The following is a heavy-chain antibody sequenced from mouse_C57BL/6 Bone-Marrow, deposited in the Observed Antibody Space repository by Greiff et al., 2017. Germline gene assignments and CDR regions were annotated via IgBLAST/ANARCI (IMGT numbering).Heavy chain of an antibody. V-gene: IGHV5-17*01. J-gene: IGHJ1*03. Sequence: DVMLVESGGGLVKPGGSLKLSCAASGFTFSDYGMHWVRQAPEKGLEWVAYISSGSSTIYYADTVKGRFTISRDNAKNTLFLQRTSLRSEDTAMYYCARGTTVVATYWYFDVWGTGTTVTVSS. CDR2: ISSGSSTI. CDR3: ARGTTVVATYWYFDV. CDR1: GFTFSDYG. D-gene: IGHD1-1*01.